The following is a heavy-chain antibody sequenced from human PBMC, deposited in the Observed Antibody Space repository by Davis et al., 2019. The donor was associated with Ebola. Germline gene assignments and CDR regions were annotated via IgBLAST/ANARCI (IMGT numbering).Heavy chain of an antibody. V-gene: IGHV1-18*01. CDR1: CYTFTSYG. J-gene: IGHJ4*02. CDR3: ARDRVGVGLLGY. D-gene: IGHD2-15*01. CDR2: ISAYNGNT. Sequence: ASVKVSCKASCYTFTSYGISWVRQAPGQGLEWIGWISAYNGNTNYAQKLQGRVTMTTDTSTSTAYMELRSLRSDDTAVYYCARDRVGVGLLGYWGQGTLVTVSS.